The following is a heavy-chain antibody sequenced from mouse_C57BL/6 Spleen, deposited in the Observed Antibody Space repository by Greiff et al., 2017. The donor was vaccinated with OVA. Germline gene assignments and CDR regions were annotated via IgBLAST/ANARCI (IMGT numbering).Heavy chain of an antibody. J-gene: IGHJ2*01. CDR3: ARDPETAQVYFDY. D-gene: IGHD3-2*02. CDR1: GFTFSSYA. Sequence: EVKVVESGGGLVKPGGSLKLSCAASGFTFSSYAMSWVRQTPEKRLEWVATISDGGSYTYYPDNVKGRFTISRDNAKNNLYLQMSHLKSEDTAMYYCARDPETAQVYFDYWGQGTTLTVSS. V-gene: IGHV5-4*01. CDR2: ISDGGSYT.